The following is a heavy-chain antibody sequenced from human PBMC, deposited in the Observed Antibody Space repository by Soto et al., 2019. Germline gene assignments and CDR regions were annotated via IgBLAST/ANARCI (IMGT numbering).Heavy chain of an antibody. J-gene: IGHJ6*02. V-gene: IGHV4-4*02. CDR2: IYHSGRT. Sequence: SETLSLTCAVSGGSISSSNWWSWVRQPPGKGLEWIGEIYHSGRTNYNPSLKGRVTISVDKSKNQFSLKLSSVTAADTAVYYCARDSPYYYGMDVWGQGPTFTV. CDR3: ARDSPYYYGMDV. CDR1: GGSISSSNW.